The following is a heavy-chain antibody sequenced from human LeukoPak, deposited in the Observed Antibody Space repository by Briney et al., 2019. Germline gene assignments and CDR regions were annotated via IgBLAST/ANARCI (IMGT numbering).Heavy chain of an antibody. Sequence: SETLSLTCTVSGGSISTSIYYWGWVRQPPGKGLEWIGSIYYNGITYYNPSLKSRVMISLDTTKNQFSLKLSSVTAADTAVYHCARGGVAAAGTELDYWGQGTLVTVSS. D-gene: IGHD6-13*01. J-gene: IGHJ4*02. CDR3: ARGGVAAAGTELDY. CDR1: GGSISTSIYY. V-gene: IGHV4-39*01. CDR2: IYYNGIT.